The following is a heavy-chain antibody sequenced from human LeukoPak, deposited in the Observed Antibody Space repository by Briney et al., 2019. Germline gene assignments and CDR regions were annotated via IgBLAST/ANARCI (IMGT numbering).Heavy chain of an antibody. D-gene: IGHD2-15*01. Sequence: SQTLSLTCVISGDSVSSHSAAWNWIRQSPSRGLEWLGRTYYRSTWSNEYAVSVQSRITINPDTSRNQFSLQLSSVTPEDTAVYYCARGQGGFDSWGQGILVTVSS. J-gene: IGHJ4*01. CDR3: ARGQGGFDS. V-gene: IGHV6-1*01. CDR2: TYYRSTWSN. CDR1: GDSVSSHSAA.